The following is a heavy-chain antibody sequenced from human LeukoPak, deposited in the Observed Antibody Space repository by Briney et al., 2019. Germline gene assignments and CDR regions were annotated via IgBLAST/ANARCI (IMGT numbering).Heavy chain of an antibody. V-gene: IGHV3-21*01. CDR3: AREGSIVADY. D-gene: IGHD1-26*01. CDR2: ISSSSSYI. Sequence: PGGSLRLSCAASGFTFSSYSMNWVRQAPGKGLEWVSSISSSSSYIYYADSVKGRFTLSRDNAKNSLYLQMNSLRAEDTAVYYCAREGSIVADYWGQGTLVTVSS. CDR1: GFTFSSYS. J-gene: IGHJ4*02.